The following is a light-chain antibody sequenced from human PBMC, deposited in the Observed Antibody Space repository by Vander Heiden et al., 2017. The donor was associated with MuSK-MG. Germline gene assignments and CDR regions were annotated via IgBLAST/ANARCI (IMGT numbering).Light chain of an antibody. V-gene: IGLV1-40*01. J-gene: IGLJ2*01. Sequence: QSVLTQPPSASGAPAQRVTISRTGSSPNIGAGYDVHWYQQLPGTAPKLLSYGNSNRPSGVPDRFSGSKSGTSASLAITGLQAEDEADYYCQSYDSSLSAVVFGGGTKLTVL. CDR1: SPNIGAGYD. CDR3: QSYDSSLSAVV. CDR2: GNS.